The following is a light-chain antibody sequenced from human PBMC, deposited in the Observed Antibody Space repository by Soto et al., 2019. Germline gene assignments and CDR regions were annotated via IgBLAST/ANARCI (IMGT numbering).Light chain of an antibody. V-gene: IGLV6-57*01. Sequence: NFKLTQPHSVSESPGKTVTISCTRSSGSIASDYVQWYQQRPGSSPTTVIYENKQRPSGVPDRFSGSIDSSSNSASLTISGLKTEDEADYYCQSYDASSVVFGGGTKLTVL. CDR1: SGSIASDY. J-gene: IGLJ2*01. CDR2: ENK. CDR3: QSYDASSVV.